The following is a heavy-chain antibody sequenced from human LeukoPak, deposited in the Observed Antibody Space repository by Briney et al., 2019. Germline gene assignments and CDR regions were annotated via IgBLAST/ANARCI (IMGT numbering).Heavy chain of an antibody. CDR2: IKPSSGGT. Sequence: ASVKVSCKASGYTFTDYYIHWVRQAPGQGLECLGGIKPSSGGTHFARKLQGRVTMTRETSFTPAYMEVSRPSPDDTATYYCARMSVDRSNRYYYPLDVWGQGTAVTVSS. D-gene: IGHD1-14*01. CDR3: ARMSVDRSNRYYYPLDV. V-gene: IGHV1-2*02. CDR1: GYTFTDYY. J-gene: IGHJ6*02.